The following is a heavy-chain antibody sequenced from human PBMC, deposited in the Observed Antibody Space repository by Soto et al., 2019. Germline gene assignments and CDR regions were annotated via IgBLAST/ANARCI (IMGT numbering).Heavy chain of an antibody. CDR3: ARDAGGPYDH. D-gene: IGHD2-15*01. CDR1: GGSISLHY. J-gene: IGHJ4*02. CDR2: IYYSGST. Sequence: PSETLSLTCSVSGGSISLHYWSWIRQPPGKGLEWIGFIYYSGSTTYNPSLNSRVTISADTSNNQFSLRLTSVTAADTAVYYCARDAGGPYDHWGQGTLVTAPQ. V-gene: IGHV4-59*11.